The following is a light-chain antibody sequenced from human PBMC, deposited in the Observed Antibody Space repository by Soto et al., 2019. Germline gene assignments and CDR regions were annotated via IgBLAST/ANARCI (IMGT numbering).Light chain of an antibody. CDR2: AAS. CDR1: QGISNY. CDR3: QKYASAPWT. J-gene: IGKJ1*01. Sequence: DIQITQSPSSLSASVRDRVTITCRASQGISNYLAWYQQKPGKVPKLLIYAASTLQSVVPSRFSGSGSGTDFPLTISSLQPEDVATYYCQKYASAPWTFGPGNKLEIQ. V-gene: IGKV1-27*01.